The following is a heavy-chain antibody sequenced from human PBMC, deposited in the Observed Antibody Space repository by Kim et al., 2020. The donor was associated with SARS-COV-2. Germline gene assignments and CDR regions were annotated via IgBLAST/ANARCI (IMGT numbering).Heavy chain of an antibody. CDR2: IYYSGST. J-gene: IGHJ4*02. V-gene: IGHV4-59*13. D-gene: IGHD3-22*01. CDR1: GGSISSYY. CDR3: ARRAFGRGSGYYFDY. Sequence: SETLSLTCTVSGGSISSYYWSCIRQPPGKGLEWIGYIYYSGSTNYNPSLKSRVTISVDTSKNQFSLKLSSVTAADTAVYYCARRAFGRGSGYYFDYWGQGTLVTVSS.